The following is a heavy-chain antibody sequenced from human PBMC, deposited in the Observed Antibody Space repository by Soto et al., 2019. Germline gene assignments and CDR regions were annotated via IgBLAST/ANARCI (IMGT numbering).Heavy chain of an antibody. D-gene: IGHD3-10*01. Sequence: EVELLESGGGLVQPGGSLRLSCVASGMIFGSYDMSWVRQAPGKGLEWVSAVRVSDSRTFYADSVRGRFTISRDNSKNTLYLQMNSLRAEDTAVYYCAQFHGLGIYSPWFDPWGQGTLITVSS. CDR1: GMIFGSYD. CDR2: VRVSDSRT. CDR3: AQFHGLGIYSPWFDP. V-gene: IGHV3-23*01. J-gene: IGHJ5*02.